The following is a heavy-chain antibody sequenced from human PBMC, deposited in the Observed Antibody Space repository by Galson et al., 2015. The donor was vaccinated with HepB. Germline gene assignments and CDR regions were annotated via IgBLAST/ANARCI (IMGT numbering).Heavy chain of an antibody. CDR1: GFTFSGSA. D-gene: IGHD2-15*01. V-gene: IGHV3-73*01. Sequence: SLRLSCAASGFTFSGSAMHWVRQAPGKGLEWVGRIRSKANSYATAYAASVKGRFTISRDDSKNTAYLQMNSLKTEDTAVYYCTKIAVEAPFNWFDPWGQGTLVTVSS. CDR2: IRSKANSYAT. J-gene: IGHJ5*02. CDR3: TKIAVEAPFNWFDP.